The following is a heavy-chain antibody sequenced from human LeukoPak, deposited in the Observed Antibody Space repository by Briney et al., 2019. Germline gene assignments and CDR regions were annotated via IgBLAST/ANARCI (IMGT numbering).Heavy chain of an antibody. Sequence: SVTVSCKASGGTFSSYAISWVRQAPGQGLEWMGRIIPILGIANYAQKFQGRVTITADKSTSTAYMELSSLRSEDTAVYYCARVRVGAKYFDYWGQGTLVTVSS. CDR3: ARVRVGAKYFDY. CDR2: IIPILGIA. J-gene: IGHJ4*02. V-gene: IGHV1-69*04. D-gene: IGHD1-26*01. CDR1: GGTFSSYA.